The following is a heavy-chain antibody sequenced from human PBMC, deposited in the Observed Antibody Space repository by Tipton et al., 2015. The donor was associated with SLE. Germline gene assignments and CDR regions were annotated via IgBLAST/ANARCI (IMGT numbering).Heavy chain of an antibody. CDR2: IYYSGST. D-gene: IGHD2/OR15-2a*01. CDR1: GVSITNSY. J-gene: IGHJ6*02. CDR3: ASLYDYYGMDV. Sequence: GLVKPSETLSLTCSVSGVSITNSYWSWIRQPPGKGLEWIGYIYYSGSTNYNPSLKSRVTISVGTSKNQFSLNLSSVTAADTAVYYCASLYDYYGMDVWGQGTTVTVSS. V-gene: IGHV4-59*01.